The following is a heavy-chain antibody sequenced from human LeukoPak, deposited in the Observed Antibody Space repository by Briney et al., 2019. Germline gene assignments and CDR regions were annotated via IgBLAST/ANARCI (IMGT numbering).Heavy chain of an antibody. CDR1: GFTFSSYA. CDR2: ISYDGSNK. V-gene: IGHV3-30*04. D-gene: IGHD3-9*01. J-gene: IGHJ4*02. CDR3: AKDPSPLRYFDWLLLYY. Sequence: GGSLRLSCAASGFTFSSYAMHWVRQAPGKGLEWVAVISYDGSNKYYADSVKGRFTISRDNSKNTLYLQMNSLRAEDTAVYYCAKDPSPLRYFDWLLLYYWGQGTLVTVSS.